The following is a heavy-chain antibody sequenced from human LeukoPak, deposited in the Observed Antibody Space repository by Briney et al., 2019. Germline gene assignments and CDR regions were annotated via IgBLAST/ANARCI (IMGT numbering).Heavy chain of an antibody. CDR2: ISYDGSNK. J-gene: IGHJ4*02. V-gene: IGHV3-30*18. CDR1: GFTFSSYG. D-gene: IGHD1-26*01. CDR3: AKSSDTFWELSHPFDY. Sequence: GGSLRLSCAASGFTFSSYGMHWVRQAPGKGLEWVAVISYDGSNKYYADSVKGRFTISRDNSKNTLYLQMNSLRAEDTAVYYCAKSSDTFWELSHPFDYWGQGTLVTVSS.